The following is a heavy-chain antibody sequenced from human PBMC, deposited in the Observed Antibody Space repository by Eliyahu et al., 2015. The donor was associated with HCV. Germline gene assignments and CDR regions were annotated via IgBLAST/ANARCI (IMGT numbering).Heavy chain of an antibody. J-gene: IGHJ6*02. CDR2: XWYDGSNK. Sequence: QVQLVESGGGXVQPGRSLRLSXAAPGFTFSSXXMHXVRRAPGKGLGWVXVXWYDGSNKYYADSVKGRFTISRDNSKNTLYLQMNSLRAEDTAVYYCAKTSTYDSSGYYYRYYYYYGMDVWGQGTTVTVSS. V-gene: IGHV3-33*06. D-gene: IGHD3-22*01. CDR1: GFTFSSXX. CDR3: AKTSTYDSSGYYYRYYYYYGMDV.